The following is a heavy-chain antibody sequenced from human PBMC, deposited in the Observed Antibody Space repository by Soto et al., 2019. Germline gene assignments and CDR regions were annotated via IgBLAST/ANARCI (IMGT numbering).Heavy chain of an antibody. CDR1: GYTFTSYG. CDR2: ISAYNGNT. D-gene: IGHD3-10*01. J-gene: IGHJ5*02. Sequence: ASVKVSCKASGYTFTSYGISWVRQAPGQGLEWMGWISAYNGNTNYAQKLQGRVTMTTDTSTSTAYMELRSLRSDDTAVFYCARDFAGRGLLWFGESHRRWFDPWGQGTLVTVS. V-gene: IGHV1-18*01. CDR3: ARDFAGRGLLWFGESHRRWFDP.